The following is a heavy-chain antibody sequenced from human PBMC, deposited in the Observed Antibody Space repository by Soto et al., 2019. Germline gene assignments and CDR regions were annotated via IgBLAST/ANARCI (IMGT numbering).Heavy chain of an antibody. CDR3: ARGRGMYYYYGMDV. CDR2: IYYSGST. J-gene: IGHJ6*02. V-gene: IGHV4-61*01. Sequence: SETLSLTCTVSGGSVSSGSYYWSWIRQPPGKGLEWIGYIYYSGSTNYNPSLTSRVTISVYTSNNQFSLKLSSVTAADTAVYYCARGRGMYYYYGMDVWGQETRVTVS. CDR1: GGSVSSGSYY. D-gene: IGHD2-15*01.